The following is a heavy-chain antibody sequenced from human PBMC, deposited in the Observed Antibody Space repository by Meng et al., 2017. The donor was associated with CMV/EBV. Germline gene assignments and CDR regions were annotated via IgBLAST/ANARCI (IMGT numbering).Heavy chain of an antibody. Sequence: KASGGTFSSYAISWVRQAPGQGHEWMGGIIPIFGTANYAQKFQGRVTITTDESTSTAYMELSSLRSEDTAVYYCATPSAGYSSSWYDYWGQGTLVTVSS. J-gene: IGHJ4*02. CDR1: GGTFSSYA. D-gene: IGHD6-13*01. CDR3: ATPSAGYSSSWYDY. V-gene: IGHV1-69*05. CDR2: IIPIFGTA.